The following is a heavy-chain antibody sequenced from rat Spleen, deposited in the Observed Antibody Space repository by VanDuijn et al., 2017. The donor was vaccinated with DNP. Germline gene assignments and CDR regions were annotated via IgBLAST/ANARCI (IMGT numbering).Heavy chain of an antibody. D-gene: IGHD1-4*01. V-gene: IGHV5-22*01. CDR1: GFTLSDYY. Sequence: EVQLVESGGDSVQPGRSLKLSCAASGFTLSDYYMAWVRQAPTKGLEWVAYISYDVGNSYYRDSVKGRFTISRDNAKNTLYLQMNSLRSEDMATYYCARHVLPLRVWDYWGQGVMVTVSS. CDR3: ARHVLPLRVWDY. CDR2: ISYDVGNS. J-gene: IGHJ2*01.